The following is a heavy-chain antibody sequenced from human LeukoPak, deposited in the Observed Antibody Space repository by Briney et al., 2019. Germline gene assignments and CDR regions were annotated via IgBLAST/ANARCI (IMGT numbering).Heavy chain of an antibody. CDR1: GGSFSGYY. V-gene: IGHV4-34*01. CDR2: INHRGTT. CDR3: ARGSSYGASGYPYFDH. J-gene: IGHJ4*02. Sequence: PSETLSLTCAVYGGSFSGYYWRWLRQSPGKGLEWVGEINHRGTTKYNASLESRVTISLDTSKNQFSLEVTSVTAADTATYYCARGSSYGASGYPYFDHWGQGTLVPVSS. D-gene: IGHD3-22*01.